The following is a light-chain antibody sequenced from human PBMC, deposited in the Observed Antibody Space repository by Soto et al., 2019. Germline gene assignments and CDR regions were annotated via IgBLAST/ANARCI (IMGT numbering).Light chain of an antibody. CDR3: CSFAGSNSWV. V-gene: IGLV2-23*01. CDR1: SSDVGTYDL. Sequence: LTQPASVSGSPVQSITISCTGTSSDVGTYDLVSWYQHHPGAAPKLMIYEATRRPSGISNRFSGSKSGNTASLTISGLQAEDEADYYCCSFAGSNSWVFGGGTQLTVL. J-gene: IGLJ3*02. CDR2: EAT.